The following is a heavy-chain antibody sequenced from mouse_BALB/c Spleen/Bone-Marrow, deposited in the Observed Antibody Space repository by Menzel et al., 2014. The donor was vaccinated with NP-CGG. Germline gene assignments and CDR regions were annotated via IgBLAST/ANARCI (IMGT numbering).Heavy chain of an antibody. CDR2: IHPNSGNT. CDR3: ARSTTATYFDV. D-gene: IGHD1-2*01. J-gene: IGHJ1*01. V-gene: IGHV1S130*01. Sequence: VQLQQSGSVLVRPGASVKLSCKASGYTFTSSWMHWAKQRPGQGLEWIGEIHPNSGNTNYNEKFKSKATLTVDTSSSTAYVDLSSLTSEDSAVYYCARSTTATYFDVWGAGTTVTVSS. CDR1: GYTFTSSW.